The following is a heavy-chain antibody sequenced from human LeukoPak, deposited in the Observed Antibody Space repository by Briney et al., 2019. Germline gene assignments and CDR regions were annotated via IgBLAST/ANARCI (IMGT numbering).Heavy chain of an antibody. CDR2: ISYDGSNK. CDR3: AKDDYGDNDLDY. Sequence: PGRSLRLSWAASGFTFSSYGMHWVRQAPGKGLEWVAVISYDGSNKYYADSVKGRFTISRDNSKNTLYLQMNSLRAEDTAVYYCAKDDYGDNDLDYCGQGTLVTVSS. J-gene: IGHJ4*02. D-gene: IGHD4-17*01. CDR1: GFTFSSYG. V-gene: IGHV3-30*18.